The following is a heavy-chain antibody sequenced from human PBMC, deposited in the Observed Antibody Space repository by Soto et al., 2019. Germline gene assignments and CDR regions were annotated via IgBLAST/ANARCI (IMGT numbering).Heavy chain of an antibody. Sequence: QVQLQESGPGLVKPSGTLSLTCAVSGGSISSSNWWSWVRQPPGKGLEWIGEIYHSGSTNYNPSLRIRVTISVDKSKNQFSVQLSSVTAADTAVYYCAGSAGIAAAGYYFDYWGQGTLVTVSS. CDR2: IYHSGST. J-gene: IGHJ4*02. V-gene: IGHV4-4*02. CDR1: GGSISSSNW. CDR3: AGSAGIAAAGYYFDY. D-gene: IGHD6-13*01.